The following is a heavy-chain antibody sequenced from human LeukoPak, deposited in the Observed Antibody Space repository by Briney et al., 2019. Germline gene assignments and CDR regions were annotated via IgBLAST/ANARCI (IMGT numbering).Heavy chain of an antibody. Sequence: SVKVSCKASGGTFSSYAISWVRQASGQGLEWMGGIIPIFGTANYAQKFQGRVTIAADESTSTAYMELSSLRSEDTAVFYCARGTITGTPYFDYWGQGTLVTVSS. V-gene: IGHV1-69*13. CDR3: ARGTITGTPYFDY. J-gene: IGHJ4*02. CDR2: IIPIFGTA. D-gene: IGHD1-20*01. CDR1: GGTFSSYA.